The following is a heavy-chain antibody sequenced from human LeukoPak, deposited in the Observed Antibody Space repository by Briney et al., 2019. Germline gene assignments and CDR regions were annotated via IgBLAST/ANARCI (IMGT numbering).Heavy chain of an antibody. CDR1: GFTFSTCG. V-gene: IGHV3-33*06. Sequence: GRSLRLSCAASGFTFSTCGIHWVRQAPGKGLEWVAVIWNDGSNKFYADSVKGRFTISRDNARNTLDLQMNSLRAEDTAIYYCAKDRGGSNPNNWFDPWGQGTLVTVSS. D-gene: IGHD1-26*01. CDR3: AKDRGGSNPNNWFDP. CDR2: IWNDGSNK. J-gene: IGHJ5*02.